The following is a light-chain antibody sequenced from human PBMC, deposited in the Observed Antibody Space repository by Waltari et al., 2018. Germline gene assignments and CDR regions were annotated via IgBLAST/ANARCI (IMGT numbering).Light chain of an antibody. V-gene: IGLV2-8*01. CDR2: EVI. J-gene: IGLJ1*01. Sequence: QSALTQPPSASGSPGESVTISCTGTSSDIGDYAYVSWYQQHPGKAPNLMIFEVIKRPSGVPDRFSGSKSGNTASLTVSGLQAEDEADYYCCSYAGTNNFYVFGTGTKVTVL. CDR1: SSDIGDYAY. CDR3: CSYAGTNNFYV.